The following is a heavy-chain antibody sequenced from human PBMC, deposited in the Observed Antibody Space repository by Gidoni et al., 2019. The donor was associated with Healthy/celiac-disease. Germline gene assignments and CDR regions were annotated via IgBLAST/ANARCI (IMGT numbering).Heavy chain of an antibody. CDR2: ISWNRGSI. J-gene: IGHJ5*02. Sequence: EVQLVESGGGLVQPGRSLRLSCAASGFTFDDYAMHWVRQAPGKGLEGVAGISWNRGSIGYADSVKGRFTIARDNAKNSLYLQMNSLRAEDTALYYCAKGLGGSYSRSWLDPWGQGTLVTVSS. CDR1: GFTFDDYA. V-gene: IGHV3-9*01. D-gene: IGHD1-26*01. CDR3: AKGLGGSYSRSWLDP.